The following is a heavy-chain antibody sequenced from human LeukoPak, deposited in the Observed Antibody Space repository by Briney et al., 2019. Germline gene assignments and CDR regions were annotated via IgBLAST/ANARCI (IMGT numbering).Heavy chain of an antibody. CDR1: GFTVSNNY. CDR3: ARIYSGSYSDY. CDR2: IYSGGST. J-gene: IGHJ4*02. D-gene: IGHD1-26*01. V-gene: IGHV3-53*01. Sequence: PGGSLRLSCAASGFTVSNNYMSWVRQAPRKGLEWVSVIYSGGSTYYADSVKGRFTISRDNSKNTLYLQMNSLRAEDTAVYYCARIYSGSYSDYWGQGTLVTVSP.